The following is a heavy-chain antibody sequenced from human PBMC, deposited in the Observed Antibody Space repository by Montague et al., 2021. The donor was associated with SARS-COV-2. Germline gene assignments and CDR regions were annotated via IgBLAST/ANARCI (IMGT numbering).Heavy chain of an antibody. V-gene: IGHV2-70*01. J-gene: IGHJ4*02. CDR1: GFSLSTSGMC. Sequence: PALVKPTQTLTLTCTFSGFSLSTSGMCVSWIRQPPGKALEWPALIDWDDDKYYSTSLKTRLTISKDTSKNQVVLTMTNMDPVDTATYYCARIRDYDILTGSYSGFDYWGQGTLVTVSP. D-gene: IGHD3-9*01. CDR2: IDWDDDK. CDR3: ARIRDYDILTGSYSGFDY.